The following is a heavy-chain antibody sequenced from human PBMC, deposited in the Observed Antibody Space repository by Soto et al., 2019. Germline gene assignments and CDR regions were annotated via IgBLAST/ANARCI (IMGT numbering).Heavy chain of an antibody. J-gene: IGHJ1*01. CDR2: IIPLLGIT. CDR1: GGTFSGYA. Sequence: QAQLMQSGAEVKKPGSSVKVSCKASGGTFSGYAINWVRQSPGQGLEWMGGIIPLLGITDYGQKFQGRITIAADESTGTAYMELIGLRSENTAVYYCARDPRSITGTTSSEDFQHWGQGTMVSVSS. V-gene: IGHV1-69*01. D-gene: IGHD1-20*01. CDR3: ARDPRSITGTTSSEDFQH.